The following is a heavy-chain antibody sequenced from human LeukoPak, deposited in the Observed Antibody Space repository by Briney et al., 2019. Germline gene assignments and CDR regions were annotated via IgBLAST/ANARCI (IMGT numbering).Heavy chain of an antibody. CDR3: ARWAPPERYDPTYFDY. CDR2: ISGSGANT. CDR1: AFTFSSYA. V-gene: IGHV3-23*01. J-gene: IGHJ4*02. D-gene: IGHD5-12*01. Sequence: GGSLRLSCAASAFTFSSYAMGWVRQAPGKGLEWVSAISGSGANTYYADSGKGRFAISRDNSKNTLSLQMNTLRTDDTAVYYCARWAPPERYDPTYFDYWGQGTLVTVSS.